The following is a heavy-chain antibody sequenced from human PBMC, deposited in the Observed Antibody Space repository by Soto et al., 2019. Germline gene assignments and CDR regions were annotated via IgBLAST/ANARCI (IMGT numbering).Heavy chain of an antibody. CDR1: GFTFSSYA. CDR2: ISGSGGST. V-gene: IGHV3-23*01. J-gene: IGHJ4*01. CDR3: VSATFFSDSSGYTRCSDY. D-gene: IGHD3-22*01. Sequence: GGSLRLSCAASGFTFSSYAMSWVRQAPGKGLEWVSAISGSGGSTYYADSVKGRFTISRDNSKNTLYLQMNSLRAEDTAVYYCVSATFFSDSSGYTRCSDYWGHGTMVTVSS.